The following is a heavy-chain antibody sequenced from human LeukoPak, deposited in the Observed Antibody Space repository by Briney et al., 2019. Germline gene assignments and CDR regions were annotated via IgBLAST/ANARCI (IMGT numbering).Heavy chain of an antibody. CDR1: GYTFTSYD. J-gene: IGHJ6*03. D-gene: IGHD2-2*01. Sequence: ASVKVSCKASGYTFTSYDINWVRQATGQGLEWMGWMNPNSGNTGYAQKFQGRVTMTRNTSISTAYMELSSLRSEDTAVYYCASSKLGYCSSTSCSIGGYYYYYMDVWGKGTTVTVSS. CDR2: MNPNSGNT. V-gene: IGHV1-8*01. CDR3: ASSKLGYCSSTSCSIGGYYYYYMDV.